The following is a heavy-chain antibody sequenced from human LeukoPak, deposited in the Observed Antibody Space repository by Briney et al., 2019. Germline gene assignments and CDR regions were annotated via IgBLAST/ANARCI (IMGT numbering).Heavy chain of an antibody. Sequence: ASETLSLTCTVSGASISSYYWTWIRQPPGKGLECIGYIYYSGNTNYNPSLKSRVTISLDTSKNQFSLKLSSVTAADTAVYYCARERGSSGIDYWGQGTLVTVSS. V-gene: IGHV4-59*12. CDR1: GASISSYY. CDR3: ARERGSSGIDY. J-gene: IGHJ4*02. D-gene: IGHD6-19*01. CDR2: IYYSGNT.